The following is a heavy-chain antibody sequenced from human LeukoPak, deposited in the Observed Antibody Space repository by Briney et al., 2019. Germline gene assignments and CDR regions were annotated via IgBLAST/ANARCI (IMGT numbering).Heavy chain of an antibody. CDR2: ISYDGGNK. J-gene: IGHJ4*02. CDR1: GFTFSSYG. V-gene: IGHV3-30*03. Sequence: HPGGSLRLPCAASGFTFSSYGMHWVRQATGKGLMWVAVISYDGGNKYYADSVKGRFTISRDNSKNTLYLQMNSLRAEDTAVYYCARGSSGDYFDYWGQGTLVTVSS. D-gene: IGHD4-17*01. CDR3: ARGSSGDYFDY.